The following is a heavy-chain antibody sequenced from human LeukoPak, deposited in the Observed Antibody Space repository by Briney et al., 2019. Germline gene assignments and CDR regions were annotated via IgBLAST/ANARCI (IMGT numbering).Heavy chain of an antibody. V-gene: IGHV4-34*01. D-gene: IGHD2-2*01. Sequence: SETLSLTCAVYGGSFSGYYWSWIRQPPGKGLEWVGEINHSGSTNYNPSLKSRVTISVDTSKNQFSLKLSSMTAADTAVYYCARGNPIVVVPAARYWFDPWGQGTLVTVSS. J-gene: IGHJ5*02. CDR1: GGSFSGYY. CDR3: ARGNPIVVVPAARYWFDP. CDR2: INHSGST.